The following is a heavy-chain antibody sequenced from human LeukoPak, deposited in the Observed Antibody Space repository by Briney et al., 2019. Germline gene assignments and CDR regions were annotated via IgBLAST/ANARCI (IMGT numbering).Heavy chain of an antibody. Sequence: PSETLSLTCTVSGDSISSGTYYWGWIRQPPGKGLEWIGSISYSKNTYYNPSLRSRVTISVDTSKNQFSLKLSSVTAADTAVYYCARVSWYYYFWSSYYMDVWGKGTTVTVSS. CDR2: ISYSKNT. D-gene: IGHD3-3*01. CDR1: GDSISSGTYY. CDR3: ARVSWYYYFWSSYYMDV. V-gene: IGHV4-39*01. J-gene: IGHJ6*03.